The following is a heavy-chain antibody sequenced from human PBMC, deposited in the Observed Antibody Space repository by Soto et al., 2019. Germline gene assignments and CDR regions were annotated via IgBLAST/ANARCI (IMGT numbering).Heavy chain of an antibody. V-gene: IGHV1-18*01. CDR1: GYTFTSYG. Sequence: QVQLVQSGAEVKKPGASVKVSCKASGYTFTSYGICWVRQAPGQGIEWMGWISGYNGNTNYAQNPQGRVTTTTDTSTSTVYMEMRSLRSEDTAVYYCARRCSSTRCLDLWGRGTLVIVSS. D-gene: IGHD2-2*01. CDR2: ISGYNGNT. J-gene: IGHJ2*01. CDR3: ARRCSSTRCLDL.